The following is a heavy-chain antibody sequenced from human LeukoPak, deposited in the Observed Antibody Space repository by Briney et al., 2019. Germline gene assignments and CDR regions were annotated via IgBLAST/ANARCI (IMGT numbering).Heavy chain of an antibody. CDR1: GGSISSYY. Sequence: PSETLSLTCTVSGGSISSYYWSWIRQPPGKGLEWIGYIYYSGSTNYNPSLKSRVTISVDTSKNQFSLKLSSVTAADAAVYYCARVLKYYGLGSYLDYWGQGTLVTVSS. J-gene: IGHJ4*02. V-gene: IGHV4-59*01. D-gene: IGHD3-10*01. CDR2: IYYSGST. CDR3: ARVLKYYGLGSYLDY.